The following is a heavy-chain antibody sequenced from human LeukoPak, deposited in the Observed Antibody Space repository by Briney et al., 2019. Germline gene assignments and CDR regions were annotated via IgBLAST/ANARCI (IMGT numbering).Heavy chain of an antibody. J-gene: IGHJ3*02. CDR1: GDSVSSNSVA. CDR3: ARGINSAFDI. D-gene: IGHD5-24*01. CDR2: AYSRSKGNK. Sequence: SQTLSLTCAISGDSVSSNSVAWNWIRQSHSKALECLGRAYSRSKGNKDYAISVKSRININTDTSRNQFSLQLNSVTPEDTAVYYCARGINSAFDIWGQGTMVTVSS. V-gene: IGHV6-1*01.